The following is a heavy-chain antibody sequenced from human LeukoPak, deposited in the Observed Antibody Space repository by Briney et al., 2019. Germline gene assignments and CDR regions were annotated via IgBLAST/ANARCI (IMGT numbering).Heavy chain of an antibody. V-gene: IGHV1-69*06. CDR1: GGTFSSYA. CDR3: GRETSLHAFDI. J-gene: IGHJ3*02. CDR2: IIPIFGTA. Sequence: SVKVSCKASGGTFSSYAISWVRQAPGQGLEWMGGIIPIFGTANYAQKFQGRVTITADKSTSTAYMELSSLRSEDTAVYYCGRETSLHAFDIWGQGTMVTVSS.